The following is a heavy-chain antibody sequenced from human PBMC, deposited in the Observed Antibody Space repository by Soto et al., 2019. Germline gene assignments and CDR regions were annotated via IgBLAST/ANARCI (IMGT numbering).Heavy chain of an antibody. V-gene: IGHV1-46*02. CDR1: GFTFQNYH. D-gene: IGHD3-16*01. CDR2: IHPSGDTT. CDR3: AKDLWGSWTVDY. Sequence: QVQLVQSGAEVKEPGASVKVSCKASGFTFQNYHMHWVRQAPGQGLEWMGIIHPSGDTTTYAQNFQGRLAMTRDTSPSTAYMELSSLTSEDTAVYYCAKDLWGSWTVDYWGQGTLITVSS. J-gene: IGHJ4*02.